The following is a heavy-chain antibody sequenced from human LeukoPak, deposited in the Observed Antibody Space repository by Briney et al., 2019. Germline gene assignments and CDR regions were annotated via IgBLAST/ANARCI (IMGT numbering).Heavy chain of an antibody. Sequence: SETLSLTCTVSGGSLSSGGYYWSWIRQHPGKGLEWIGYIYYSGSTYYNPSLKSRVTISVDTSKNQFSLKLSSVTAADTAVYYCARVVAVAALADEYYFDYWGQGTLVTVSS. CDR2: IYYSGST. CDR3: ARVVAVAALADEYYFDY. V-gene: IGHV4-31*03. D-gene: IGHD6-19*01. J-gene: IGHJ4*02. CDR1: GGSLSSGGYY.